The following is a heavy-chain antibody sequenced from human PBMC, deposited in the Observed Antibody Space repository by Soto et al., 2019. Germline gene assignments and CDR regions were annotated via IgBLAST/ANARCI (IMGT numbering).Heavy chain of an antibody. Sequence: VGSLRLSWAASGFTFSYYGMHWVRQAPGKGLEWVGIIWYDGGNKYYADSVKGRFTISRDNSKNTLYLQMNSLRAEDTAVYYCARDKFLLSYWGQGTLVTVSS. CDR3: ARDKFLLSY. CDR2: IWYDGGNK. V-gene: IGHV3-33*01. J-gene: IGHJ4*02. CDR1: GFTFSYYG. D-gene: IGHD2-15*01.